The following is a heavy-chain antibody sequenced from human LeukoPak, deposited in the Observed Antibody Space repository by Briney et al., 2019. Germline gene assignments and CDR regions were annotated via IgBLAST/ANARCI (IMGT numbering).Heavy chain of an antibody. Sequence: GGSLRLSCAASGFTVSSNYMGWVRQAPGKGLEWVSVIYSGGDTYYADSVKGRFTISRDNSKNTIYLEMSSLKAEDTAVYYCARGRSPGTSMEYYYYMDVWGKGTTVTVSS. CDR2: IYSGGDT. CDR1: GFTVSSNY. V-gene: IGHV3-66*01. CDR3: ARGRSPGTSMEYYYYMDV. D-gene: IGHD1-1*01. J-gene: IGHJ6*03.